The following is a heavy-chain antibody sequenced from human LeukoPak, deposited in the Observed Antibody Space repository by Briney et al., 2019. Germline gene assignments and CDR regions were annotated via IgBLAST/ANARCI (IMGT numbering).Heavy chain of an antibody. CDR3: ARRSSGYDFNYYYYGMDV. V-gene: IGHV1-18*01. CDR1: GYTFTSYG. J-gene: IGHJ6*02. CDR2: ISAYNGNT. Sequence: ASVKVSCKASGYTFTSYGISWVRQAPGQGLEWMGWISAYNGNTNYAQKLQGRVTMTTDTSTSTAYMELSSLRSGDTAVYYCARRSSGYDFNYYYYGMDVWGQGTTVTVSS. D-gene: IGHD5-12*01.